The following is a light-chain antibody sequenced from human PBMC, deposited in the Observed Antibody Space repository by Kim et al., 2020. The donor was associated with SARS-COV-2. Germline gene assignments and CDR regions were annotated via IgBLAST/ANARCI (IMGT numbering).Light chain of an antibody. CDR1: NIGSKS. CDR3: QVWDSSSDHRV. V-gene: IGLV3-21*04. J-gene: IGLJ3*02. Sequence: APVKTATITCGGNNIGSKSVHWYERKPGQAPVLVISYDSDRPSGIPERFSGSNSGNTAPLTISRVEAGDEADYYCQVWDSSSDHRVFGGGTQLTVL. CDR2: YDS.